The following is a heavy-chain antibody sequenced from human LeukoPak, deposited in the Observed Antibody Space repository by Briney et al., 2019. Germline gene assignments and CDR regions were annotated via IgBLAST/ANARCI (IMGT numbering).Heavy chain of an antibody. Sequence: GGSLRLSCAASGFTFSSYGMHWVSQAPGKGLEWVAVIWYDGSNKYYADSVKGRFTISRDNSKNTLYLQMNSLRAEDTAVYYCARDRTAGRYYYYMYVWGKGTTVTVSS. CDR2: IWYDGSNK. V-gene: IGHV3-33*01. CDR3: ARDRTAGRYYYYMYV. CDR1: GFTFSSYG. J-gene: IGHJ6*03. D-gene: IGHD6-13*01.